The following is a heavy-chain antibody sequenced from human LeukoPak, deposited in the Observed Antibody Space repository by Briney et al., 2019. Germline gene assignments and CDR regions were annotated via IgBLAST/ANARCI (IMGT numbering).Heavy chain of an antibody. CDR1: GFTFSTYW. CDR3: AKTSRVNSGYDSPFDY. V-gene: IGHV3-74*01. D-gene: IGHD5-12*01. J-gene: IGHJ4*02. CDR2: IDSDGSHT. Sequence: GGSLRLSCAASGFTFSTYWMHWVRQAPGKGLVWVSRIDSDGSHTNYADSVKGRFTISRDSARNTLYLQMNSLRAEDTAIYYCAKTSRVNSGYDSPFDYWGQGTLVTVTS.